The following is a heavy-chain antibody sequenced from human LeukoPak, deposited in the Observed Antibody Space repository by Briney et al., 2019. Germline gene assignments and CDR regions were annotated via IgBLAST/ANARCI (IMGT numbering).Heavy chain of an antibody. V-gene: IGHV4-34*01. CDR2: INHSGST. CDR3: ARNRYYYYMDV. Sequence: SETLSLTCAVYGGSFSGYYWSWIRQPPGKGLEWIGAINHSGSTNYNPSLKSRVTISVDTSKTQFSLQLSSVTAADTAVYYCARNRYYYYMDVWGKGTTVTVSS. D-gene: IGHD1-14*01. J-gene: IGHJ6*03. CDR1: GGSFSGYY.